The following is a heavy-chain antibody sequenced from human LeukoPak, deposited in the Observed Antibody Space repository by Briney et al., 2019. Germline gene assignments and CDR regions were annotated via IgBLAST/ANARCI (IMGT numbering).Heavy chain of an antibody. CDR1: GGTFSSYA. J-gene: IGHJ4*02. CDR2: IIPIFGTA. Sequence: SVKVSCKASGGTFSSYAISWVRQAPGQGLEWMGGIIPIFGTANYAQKFQGRVTITADGSTSTAYMELSSLRSEDTAVYYCASPYYYDTPKWEFDYWGQGTLVTVSS. D-gene: IGHD3-22*01. V-gene: IGHV1-69*13. CDR3: ASPYYYDTPKWEFDY.